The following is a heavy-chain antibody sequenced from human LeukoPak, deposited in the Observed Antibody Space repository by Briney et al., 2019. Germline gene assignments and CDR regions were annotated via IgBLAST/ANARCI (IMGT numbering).Heavy chain of an antibody. V-gene: IGHV4-59*01. CDR1: GGSISSYY. D-gene: IGHD5-12*01. CDR3: ARGNSGYSGYYYYGMDV. CDR2: IYHSGST. Sequence: SETLSLTCSVSGGSISSYYWSWIRQPPGKGLEWIGYIYHSGSTCYNPSLKSRVTISLDTSKNQFSLKLSSVTAADTAVYYCARGNSGYSGYYYYGMDVWGQGTTVTVSS. J-gene: IGHJ6*02.